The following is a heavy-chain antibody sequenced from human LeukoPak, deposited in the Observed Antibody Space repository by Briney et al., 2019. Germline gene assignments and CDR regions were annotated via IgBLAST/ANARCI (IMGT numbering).Heavy chain of an antibody. CDR3: ARGPFLRY. CDR2: INHSGST. CDR1: GGSISSYY. J-gene: IGHJ4*02. V-gene: IGHV4-34*01. Sequence: SETLSLTCTVSGGSISSYYWSWIRQPPGKGLEWIGEINHSGSTNYNPSLKSRVTISVDTSKNQFSLKLSSVTAADTAVYYCARGPFLRYWGQGTLVAVSS.